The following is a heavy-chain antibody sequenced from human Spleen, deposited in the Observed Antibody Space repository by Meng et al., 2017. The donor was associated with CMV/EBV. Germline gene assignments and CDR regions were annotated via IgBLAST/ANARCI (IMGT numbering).Heavy chain of an antibody. D-gene: IGHD2-2*01. J-gene: IGHJ4*02. CDR1: GFTVSRNY. V-gene: IGHV3-53*01. CDR3: AKAPGVVPAASDY. Sequence: GGSLRLSCAVSGFTVSRNYMSWVRQVAGKGLQWVAIIYSGGTTFYADSVKGRFTISRDNSKNTLYLQMNSPRAEDTAVYYCAKAPGVVPAASDYWGQGTLVTVSS. CDR2: IYSGGTT.